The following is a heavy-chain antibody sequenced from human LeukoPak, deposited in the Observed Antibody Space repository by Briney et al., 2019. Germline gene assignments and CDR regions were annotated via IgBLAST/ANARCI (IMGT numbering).Heavy chain of an antibody. CDR2: ISGSGVST. D-gene: IGHD2-2*01. V-gene: IGHV3-23*01. J-gene: IGHJ1*01. CDR1: GFTFSSYV. CDR3: AKDPANQLLYPAHFSH. Sequence: GGSLRLSCAASGFTFSSYVMNWVRQAPGKGLEWVSAISGSGVSTSYADSVKGRFTISRDNSENTLYLHMNSLRAEDTAIYFCAKDPANQLLYPAHFSHWGQGTLVTVSS.